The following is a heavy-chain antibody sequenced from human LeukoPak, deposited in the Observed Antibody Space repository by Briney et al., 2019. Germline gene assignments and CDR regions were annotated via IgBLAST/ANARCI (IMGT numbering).Heavy chain of an antibody. D-gene: IGHD1-26*01. CDR3: TRDEEGASREFDY. V-gene: IGHV3-48*03. CDR1: GFTFSSYE. CDR2: ISSSGSAI. J-gene: IGHJ4*02. Sequence: PGGSLRLSCAASGFTFSSYEMNWVRQAPGKGLEWVSYISSSGSAIYYADSVKGRFTISRDNAKNSLYLQMSSLRVEDTAVYYCTRDEEGASREFDYWGQGALVTVSS.